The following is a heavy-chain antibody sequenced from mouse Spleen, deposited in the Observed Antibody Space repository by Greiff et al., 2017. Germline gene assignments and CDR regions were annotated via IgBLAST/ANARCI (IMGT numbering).Heavy chain of an antibody. V-gene: IGHV1-53*01. D-gene: IGHD2-3*01. J-gene: IGHJ2*01. CDR1: GYTFTSYW. Sequence: QVQLQQPGTELVKPGASVKLSCKASGYTFTSYWMHWVKQRPGQGLEWIGNINPSNGGTNYNEKFKSKATLTVDKSSSTAYMQLSSLTSEDSAVYYCARGGIIYDGYYYFDYWGQGTTLTVSS. CDR3: ARGGIIYDGYYYFDY. CDR2: INPSNGGT.